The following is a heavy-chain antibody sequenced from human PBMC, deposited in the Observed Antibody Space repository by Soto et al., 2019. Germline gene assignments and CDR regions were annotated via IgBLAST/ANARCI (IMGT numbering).Heavy chain of an antibody. J-gene: IGHJ3*01. CDR3: ASGHALAAAGPDAFDF. CDR2: MNPNSGNT. Sequence: GASVKVSCKASGYTFTSYDINWVRQATGQGLEWMGWMNPNSGNTGYAQKFQGRVTMTRNTSISTAYMELSSLRSEDTAMYYCASGHALAAAGPDAFDFWGQGTRVTVSS. V-gene: IGHV1-8*01. CDR1: GYTFTSYD. D-gene: IGHD6-13*01.